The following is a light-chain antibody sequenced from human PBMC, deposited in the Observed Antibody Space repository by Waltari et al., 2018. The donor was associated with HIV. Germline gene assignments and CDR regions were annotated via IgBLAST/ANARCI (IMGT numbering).Light chain of an antibody. V-gene: IGLV3-21*04. CDR1: NIGGKS. J-gene: IGLJ2*01. CDR3: HVWDSRRVI. Sequence: SYVLTQPPSVSVAPGKTARITCGGNNIGGKSVHWYQQRPGQAPGLVIYDDSDRPSGIPERFSGSNSGNTATLTISRGEAGDEADYYCHVWDSRRVIFGGGTRLTVL. CDR2: DDS.